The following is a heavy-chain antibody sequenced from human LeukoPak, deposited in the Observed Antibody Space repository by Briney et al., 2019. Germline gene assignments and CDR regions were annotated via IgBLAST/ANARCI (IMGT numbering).Heavy chain of an antibody. D-gene: IGHD3-10*01. CDR3: ARAGGSGSYPQGVWFDP. V-gene: IGHV4-59*01. CDR2: IYYSGST. CDR1: GGSISSYY. J-gene: IGHJ5*02. Sequence: PSETLSLTCTVSGGSISSYYWSWIRQPPGKGLEWIGYIYYSGSTNYNPSLKSRVTISVDTSKNQFSLKLSSVTAADTAVYYCARAGGSGSYPQGVWFDPWGQGTPVTVSS.